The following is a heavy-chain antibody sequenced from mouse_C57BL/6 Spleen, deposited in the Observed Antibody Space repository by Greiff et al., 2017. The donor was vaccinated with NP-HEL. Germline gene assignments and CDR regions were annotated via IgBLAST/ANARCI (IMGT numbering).Heavy chain of an antibody. Sequence: VQLQQSGAELVKPGASVKLSCKASGYTFTSYWMHWVKQRPGQGLEWIGMIHPNSGSTNYNEKFKSKATLTVDKSSSTAYMQLSSLTSEDSAVYYCASPGYYSNYAMDYWGQGTSVTVSS. CDR1: GYTFTSYW. D-gene: IGHD2-5*01. J-gene: IGHJ4*01. CDR3: ASPGYYSNYAMDY. V-gene: IGHV1-64*01. CDR2: IHPNSGST.